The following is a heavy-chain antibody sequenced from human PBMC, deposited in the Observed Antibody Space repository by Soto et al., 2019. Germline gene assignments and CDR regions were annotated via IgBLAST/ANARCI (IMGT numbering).Heavy chain of an antibody. Sequence: SETLSLTCTVSGGSISSSSYYWGWIRQPPGKGLEWIGSIYYSGSTYYNPSLKSRVTISVDTSKNQFSLKLSSVTAADTAVYYCARHKDYYDSSGYYNNWFDPWGQGTLVTVSS. V-gene: IGHV4-39*01. CDR1: GGSISSSSYY. J-gene: IGHJ5*02. CDR2: IYYSGST. D-gene: IGHD3-22*01. CDR3: ARHKDYYDSSGYYNNWFDP.